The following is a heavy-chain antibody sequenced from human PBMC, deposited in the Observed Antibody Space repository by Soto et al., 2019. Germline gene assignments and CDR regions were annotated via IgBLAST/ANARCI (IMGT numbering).Heavy chain of an antibody. J-gene: IGHJ6*02. CDR1: GGSISSYY. D-gene: IGHD5-18*01. Sequence: SETLSLTCTVSGGSISSYYWSWIRQPPGKGLEWIGYIYYSGSTNYNPSLKSRVTISVDTSQSQFSLKLSSVTPADTAVYYCAGDASGYGYGCYYCCGMDVWGRGTTVAVSS. V-gene: IGHV4-59*01. CDR2: IYYSGST. CDR3: AGDASGYGYGCYYCCGMDV.